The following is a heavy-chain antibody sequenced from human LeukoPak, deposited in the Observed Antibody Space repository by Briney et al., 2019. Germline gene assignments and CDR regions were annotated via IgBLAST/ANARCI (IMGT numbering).Heavy chain of an antibody. J-gene: IGHJ4*02. Sequence: SETLSLTCTVSGGSISSYYWSWIRQPPGKGLEWIGYIYYSGSTNYNPSFKSRVTISVDTSKNQFSLKLSSVTAADTAVYYCARAPYYDFWSGYYPYYFDYWGQGTLVTVSS. CDR1: GGSISSYY. V-gene: IGHV4-59*01. CDR3: ARAPYYDFWSGYYPYYFDY. CDR2: IYYSGST. D-gene: IGHD3-3*01.